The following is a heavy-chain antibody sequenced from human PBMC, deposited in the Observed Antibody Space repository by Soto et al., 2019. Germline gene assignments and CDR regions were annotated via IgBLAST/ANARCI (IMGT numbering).Heavy chain of an antibody. CDR2: ISYDGSNK. CDR1: GFTFSSYG. V-gene: IGHV3-30*03. D-gene: IGHD3-10*01. CDR3: AIPRGGGGGITLYFAY. Sequence: QVQLVESGGGVVQPGRSLRLSCAASGFTFSSYGMHWVRQAPGKGLEWVAVISYDGSNKYYADSVKGRFTISRDNSKKKMSLQMNSLRAEATAVYYCAIPRGGGGGITLYFAYWGQGPLVTVSS. J-gene: IGHJ4*02.